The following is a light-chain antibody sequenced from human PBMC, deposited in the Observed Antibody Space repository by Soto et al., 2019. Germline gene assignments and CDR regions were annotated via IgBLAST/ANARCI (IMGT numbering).Light chain of an antibody. Sequence: DIVMTQSPDSLAVSLGERATINYKSSQSVLYSSNNKNYLAWYQQRPGQPPKLLIYWASTRESGVPDRFSGGGSGTDFTLTITSLQAEDVAVYYCQQYESTPPTFGQGTKLEIK. CDR3: QQYESTPPT. CDR2: WAS. V-gene: IGKV4-1*01. J-gene: IGKJ2*01. CDR1: QSVLYSSNNKNY.